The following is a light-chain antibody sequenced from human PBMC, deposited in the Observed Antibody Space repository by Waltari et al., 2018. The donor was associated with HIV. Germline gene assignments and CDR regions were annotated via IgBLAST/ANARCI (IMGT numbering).Light chain of an antibody. V-gene: IGKV1-9*01. J-gene: IGKJ4*01. CDR2: SAS. CDR1: EGIRGY. CDR3: QQLGT. Sequence: DLQLTQSPSFLSASVGDRVPISCRASEGIRGYLAWYQQKLGEAPRLLIHSASMLQSGVPSRFSGSGSGTEFTRTSSSLQSEDFATYYCQQLGTFGGGTKVDIK.